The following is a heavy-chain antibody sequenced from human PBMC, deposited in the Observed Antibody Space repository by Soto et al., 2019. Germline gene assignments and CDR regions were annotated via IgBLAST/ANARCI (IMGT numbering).Heavy chain of an antibody. CDR1: GFTFSSYW. CDR2: IKQDGSEK. J-gene: IGHJ5*02. Sequence: GGSLRLSCAASGFTFSSYWMNWVRQAPGKGLEWVANIKQDGSEKYYVDSVKGRFTISRDNAKNSLFLQMNSLRTEDTAVYYCAREYCSSTTCYGNWFGPWGRGTLVTVSS. CDR3: AREYCSSTTCYGNWFGP. V-gene: IGHV3-7*01. D-gene: IGHD2-2*01.